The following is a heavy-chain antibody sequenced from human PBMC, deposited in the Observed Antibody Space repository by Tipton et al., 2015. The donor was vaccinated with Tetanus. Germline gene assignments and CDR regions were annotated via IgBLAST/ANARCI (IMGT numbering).Heavy chain of an antibody. J-gene: IGHJ4*02. D-gene: IGHD2-8*01. CDR1: GGSISNENHY. V-gene: IGHV4-39*07. CDR2: IYYSGST. CDR3: ARDPSGGVRYFDY. Sequence: TLSLTCSVSGGSISNENHYWGWIRQTAGKGLEWIGTIYYSGSTYYNPSLKSRVTISVDTSKNQFSLKLSSVTAADTAVYYCARDPSGGVRYFDYWGQGTLVTVSS.